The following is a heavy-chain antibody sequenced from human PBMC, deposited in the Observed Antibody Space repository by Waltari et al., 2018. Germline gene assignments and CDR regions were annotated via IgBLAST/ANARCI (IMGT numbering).Heavy chain of an antibody. D-gene: IGHD2-2*01. CDR1: GGSISSSN. Sequence: QVQLQESGPGLVKPSGTLSLTCAVSGGSISSSNWWSWVRQPPGKGLEWVAVISYDGSNKYYADSVKGRFTISRDNSKNTLYLQMNSLRAEDTAVYYCARDRATITDCSSTSCYFYWGQGTLVTVSS. J-gene: IGHJ4*02. CDR2: ISYDGSNK. V-gene: IGHV3-30-3*01. CDR3: ARDRATITDCSSTSCYFY.